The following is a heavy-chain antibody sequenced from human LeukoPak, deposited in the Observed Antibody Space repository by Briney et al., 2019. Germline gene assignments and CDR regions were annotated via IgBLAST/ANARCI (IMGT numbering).Heavy chain of an antibody. Sequence: ASVKVSCKASGYTFTSYAIHWVRQAPGQRLEWMGWISAGNGNTKYSQNFQGRVTFISNTSATTASMELSSLRSEDAAVYYCARDSGSGSNDYWGQGTLVTVSS. CDR3: ARDSGSGSNDY. V-gene: IGHV1-3*01. CDR2: ISAGNGNT. CDR1: GYTFTSYA. D-gene: IGHD1-26*01. J-gene: IGHJ4*02.